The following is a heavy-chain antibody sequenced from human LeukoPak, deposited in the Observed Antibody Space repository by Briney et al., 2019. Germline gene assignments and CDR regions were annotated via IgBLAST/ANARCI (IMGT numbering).Heavy chain of an antibody. CDR1: GFTFSSYA. Sequence: PGRSLGLSCAASGFTFSSYAMHWVRQAPGKGLEWVAVISYDGSNKYYADSVKGRFTISRDNSKNTLYLQMNSLRAEDTAVYYCARDRGFLQWPTDYYFDYWGQGTLVTVSS. J-gene: IGHJ4*02. CDR3: ARDRGFLQWPTDYYFDY. V-gene: IGHV3-30*04. D-gene: IGHD4-11*01. CDR2: ISYDGSNK.